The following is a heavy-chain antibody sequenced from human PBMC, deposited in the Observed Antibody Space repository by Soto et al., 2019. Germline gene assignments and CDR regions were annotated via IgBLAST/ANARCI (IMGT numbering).Heavy chain of an antibody. D-gene: IGHD4-17*01. CDR1: GGSISSGDYY. Sequence: SETLSLTCTVSGGSISSGDYYWSWIRQPPGKGLEWIGYIYYSGSTYYNPSLKSRVTISVDTSKNQFSLKLSSVTAADTAVYYCARGTTVTTQYDYWGQGTLVTVSS. V-gene: IGHV4-30-4*01. J-gene: IGHJ4*02. CDR3: ARGTTVTTQYDY. CDR2: IYYSGST.